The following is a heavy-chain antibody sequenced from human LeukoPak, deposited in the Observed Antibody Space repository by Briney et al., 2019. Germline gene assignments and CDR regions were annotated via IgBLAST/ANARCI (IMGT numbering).Heavy chain of an antibody. CDR2: IYHSGRT. J-gene: IGHJ5*02. V-gene: IGHV4-38-2*02. CDR3: AREGGSSSVGWFDP. Sequence: GSLRLSCAASGFTVSSNYMSWVRQAPGKGLEWIGSIYHSGRTYYNPSLKSRVTISVDTSKNQFSLKLSSVTAADTAVYYCAREGGSSSVGWFDPWGQGTLVTVSS. CDR1: GFTVSSNY. D-gene: IGHD6-13*01.